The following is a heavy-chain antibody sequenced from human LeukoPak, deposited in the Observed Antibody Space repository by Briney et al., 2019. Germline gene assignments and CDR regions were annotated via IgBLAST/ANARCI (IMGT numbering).Heavy chain of an antibody. CDR2: IKQDGSEK. CDR3: ARGGRPDS. CDR1: GFIFTSAW. J-gene: IGHJ5*01. D-gene: IGHD1-26*01. V-gene: IGHV3-7*04. Sequence: GGSLRLSCATSGFIFTSAWMSWVRQAPGKGLEWVGNIKQDGSEKYYVDSVKGRFTISRDNAKNSLYLQMNSLRVEDTAFYYCARGGRPDSWGQGTLVTVSS.